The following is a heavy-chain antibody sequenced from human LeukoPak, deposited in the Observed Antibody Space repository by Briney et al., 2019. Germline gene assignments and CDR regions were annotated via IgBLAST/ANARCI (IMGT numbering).Heavy chain of an antibody. CDR3: ATRSSTGFLEW. CDR1: GYTLTESS. CDR2: FDPEDGET. D-gene: IGHD3-3*01. J-gene: IGHJ4*02. Sequence: ASVKVSCKVSGYTLTESSMHWVRQAPGKGLEWMGGFDPEDGETIYAQKFQGRVTMTEDTSTDTAYMELSSLRSEDTAVYYCATRSSTGFLEWWSQGTLVTVSS. V-gene: IGHV1-24*01.